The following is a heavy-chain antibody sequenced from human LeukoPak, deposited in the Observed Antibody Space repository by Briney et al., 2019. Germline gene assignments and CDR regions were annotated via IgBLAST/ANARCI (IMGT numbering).Heavy chain of an antibody. D-gene: IGHD6-6*01. V-gene: IGHV4-61*02. CDR2: IYSSGST. Sequence: SETLSLTCTVSGGSISSGSYYWSWIRQPAGKGLEWIGRIYSSGSTNYNPSLKSRVTISQDTSKNQVSLKLSSVTAAGTAVYYCARDPRYSSSAHVFDIWGQGTMVTVSS. CDR3: ARDPRYSSSAHVFDI. CDR1: GGSISSGSYY. J-gene: IGHJ3*02.